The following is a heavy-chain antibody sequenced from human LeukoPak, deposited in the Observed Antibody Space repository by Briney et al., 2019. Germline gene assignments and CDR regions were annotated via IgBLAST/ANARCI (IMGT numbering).Heavy chain of an antibody. CDR3: ARHPISGGGAYNWFHP. V-gene: IGHV5-51*01. D-gene: IGHD2-21*01. CDR2: IYPRESNT. Sequence: GGSLQISFQGSGYSFTSYWIAWVRAMPGKGMGWMGSIYPRESNTRDSPSFQGQVTISVDTSINTASLQWISLRASVTAMYYCARHPISGGGAYNWFHPWGQGTLVTVSS. CDR1: GYSFTSYW. J-gene: IGHJ5*02.